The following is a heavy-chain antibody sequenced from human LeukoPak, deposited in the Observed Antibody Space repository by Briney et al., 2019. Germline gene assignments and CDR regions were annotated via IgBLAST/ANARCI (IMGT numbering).Heavy chain of an antibody. J-gene: IGHJ4*02. D-gene: IGHD6-19*01. CDR1: GFTFQDYA. V-gene: IGHV3-30*04. CDR3: ARDPPFGSGWSQNHFDS. CDR2: ITHDGGNS. Sequence: PGGPLILPCASSGFTFQDYAMHGVRQAPGKGLEWVALITHDGGNSSYGDSVRGRFIISRDTSTNMLSLHMNSLTIEDTAVYYCARDPPFGSGWSQNHFDSWGQGTLVTVSS.